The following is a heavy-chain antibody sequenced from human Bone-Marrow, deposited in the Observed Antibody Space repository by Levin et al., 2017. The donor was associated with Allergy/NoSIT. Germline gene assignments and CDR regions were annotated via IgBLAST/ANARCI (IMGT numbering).Heavy chain of an antibody. CDR2: INSDGIT. D-gene: IGHD7-27*01. V-gene: IGHV3-74*01. J-gene: IGHJ4*02. Sequence: HAGGSLRLSCAASGFTFSSYWMHWVRQAPGKGLMWVSRINSDGITTYADSVKGRFTISRDNAKNTLYLQMNSLRAEDTAVYYCASEAAPPSPNWVAYWGQGTLVTVSS. CDR1: GFTFSSYW. CDR3: ASEAAPPSPNWVAY.